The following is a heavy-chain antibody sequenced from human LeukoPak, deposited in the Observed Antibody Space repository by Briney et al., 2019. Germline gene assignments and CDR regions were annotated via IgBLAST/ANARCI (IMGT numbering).Heavy chain of an antibody. CDR3: ARGCSSTSCSAYYFDY. Sequence: ASVKVSCKASGYTFTSYAMHWVRQAPGQRLEWMGWMNPNSGNTGYAQKFQGRVTITRNTSISTAYMELSSLRSEDTAVYYCARGCSSTSCSAYYFDYWGQGTLVTVSS. CDR2: MNPNSGNT. V-gene: IGHV1-8*03. CDR1: GYTFTSYA. D-gene: IGHD2-2*01. J-gene: IGHJ4*02.